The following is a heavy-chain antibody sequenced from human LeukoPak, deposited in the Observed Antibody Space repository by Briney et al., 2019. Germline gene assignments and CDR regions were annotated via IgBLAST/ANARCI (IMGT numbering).Heavy chain of an antibody. Sequence: ASVKLSCTASGYTFTSYGISWVRQAPGQGLEWMGWISAYNGNTNYAQKLQGRVTMTTDTSTSTVYMELRSLRSDDTAVYYCARDRLCQQLRSFFDYWGQGTLVTVSS. CDR2: ISAYNGNT. V-gene: IGHV1-18*01. CDR3: ARDRLCQQLRSFFDY. CDR1: GYTFTSYG. J-gene: IGHJ4*02. D-gene: IGHD2/OR15-2a*01.